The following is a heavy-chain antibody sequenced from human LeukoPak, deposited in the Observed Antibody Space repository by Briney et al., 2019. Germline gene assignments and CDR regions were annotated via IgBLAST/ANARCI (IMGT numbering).Heavy chain of an antibody. D-gene: IGHD6-13*01. CDR2: ISAYNGNT. V-gene: IGHV1-18*01. CDR3: ARDPRPRIAAAGTGWFDP. J-gene: IGHJ5*02. Sequence: GASVKVSCKASGYTFTSYGISWVRQAPGQGLEWMGWISAYNGNTNYAQKLQGRVTMTTDTSTSTAYMELRSLRSDDTAVYYCARDPRPRIAAAGTGWFDPWGQGTLVTVSS. CDR1: GYTFTSYG.